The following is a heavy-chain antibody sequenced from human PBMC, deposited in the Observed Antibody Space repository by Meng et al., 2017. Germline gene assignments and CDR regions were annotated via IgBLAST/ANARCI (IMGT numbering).Heavy chain of an antibody. CDR1: GFTFSSYA. Sequence: GESLKISCAASGFTFSSYAMHWVRQAPGKGLEWVAVISYDGSNKYYADSVKGRFTISRDNSKNTLYLQMNSLRAEDTAVYYCARDYSDSSSWYREYYYGMDVWGQGTTVTVSS. V-gene: IGHV3-30*04. J-gene: IGHJ6*02. CDR2: ISYDGSNK. D-gene: IGHD6-13*01. CDR3: ARDYSDSSSWYREYYYGMDV.